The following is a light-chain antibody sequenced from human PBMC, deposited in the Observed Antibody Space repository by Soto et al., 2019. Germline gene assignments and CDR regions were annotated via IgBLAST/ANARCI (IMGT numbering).Light chain of an antibody. J-gene: IGKJ1*01. Sequence: EIVLTQSPGTLSLSPGERATLSFRASQSVSSSYLAWYQQKPGQAPRLLIYGASSRATGVPDTFSGSGSEKDFTLTISRLEPEDFAVYYCQQYGSSPRTFGQGTKVEIK. CDR3: QQYGSSPRT. CDR2: GAS. V-gene: IGKV3-20*01. CDR1: QSVSSSY.